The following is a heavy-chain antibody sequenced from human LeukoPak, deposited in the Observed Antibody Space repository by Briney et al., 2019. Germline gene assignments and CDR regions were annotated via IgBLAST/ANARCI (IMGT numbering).Heavy chain of an antibody. CDR1: GGSISSSSYY. J-gene: IGHJ4*02. Sequence: SETLSLTCTVSGGSISSSSYYWGWIRQPPGKGLEWIGSIYYSGSTYYNPFLKSRVTISVDTSKNQFSLKLSSVTAADTAVYYCARMYSSSWYGVSGFGYYFDYWGQGTLVTVSS. CDR3: ARMYSSSWYGVSGFGYYFDY. V-gene: IGHV4-39*01. D-gene: IGHD6-13*01. CDR2: IYYSGST.